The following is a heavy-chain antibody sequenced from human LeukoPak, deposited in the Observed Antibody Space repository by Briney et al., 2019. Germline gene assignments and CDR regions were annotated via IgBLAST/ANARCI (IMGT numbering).Heavy chain of an antibody. J-gene: IGHJ4*02. CDR3: AGGRTVVTHY. V-gene: IGHV4-61*05. Sequence: SETLSLTCTVSGGSISSSSYYWGWIRQPPGKGLEWIGYIYYSGSTNYNPSLKSRVTISVDTSKNQFSLKLSSVTAADTAVYYCAGGRTVVTHYWGQGTLVTVSS. CDR1: GGSISSSSYY. CDR2: IYYSGST. D-gene: IGHD4-23*01.